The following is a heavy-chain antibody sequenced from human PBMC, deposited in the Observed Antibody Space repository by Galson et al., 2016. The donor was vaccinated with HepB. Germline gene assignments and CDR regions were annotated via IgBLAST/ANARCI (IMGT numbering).Heavy chain of an antibody. D-gene: IGHD3-10*01. CDR1: GYTFTSYW. V-gene: IGHV5-51*03. Sequence: QSGAEVKKPGESLKISCKGSGYTFTSYWIGWVRQMPGKGLEWMGIIYPGDSNTRYSPSFQGHVTLSAVTSINPAYLQWSSLKASDTAIYYFARSRRSGSSHAFKFWGQGTLVTVSS. CDR3: ARSRRSGSSHAFKF. J-gene: IGHJ4*02. CDR2: IYPGDSNT.